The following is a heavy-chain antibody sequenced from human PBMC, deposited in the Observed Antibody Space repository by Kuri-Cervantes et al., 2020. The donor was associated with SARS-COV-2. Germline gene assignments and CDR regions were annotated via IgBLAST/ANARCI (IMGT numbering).Heavy chain of an antibody. V-gene: IGHV4-34*01. CDR2: INHSGST. D-gene: IGHD5-18*01. Sequence: SETLSLTCAVYGGSFSGYYWSWIRQPPGKGLEWIGEINHSGSTNYNPSLKSRVTISVDTSKNQSSLKLSSVTAADTAVYYCARAFPRSYVGYWGQGALVTVSS. CDR1: GGSFSGYY. CDR3: ARAFPRSYVGY. J-gene: IGHJ4*02.